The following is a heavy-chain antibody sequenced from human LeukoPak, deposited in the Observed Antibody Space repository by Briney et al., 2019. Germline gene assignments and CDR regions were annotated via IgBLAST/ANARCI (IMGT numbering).Heavy chain of an antibody. Sequence: AGGSLRLSCAASGFTFSIYWMHWVRQAPGKGLVWVSRINSDGSSTTYADSVKGRFTISRDNAKNTLYLQMNSLRAEDTAVYYCARAVLGIAVAGTVYWGQGTLVTVSS. J-gene: IGHJ4*02. CDR2: INSDGSST. CDR1: GFTFSIYW. D-gene: IGHD6-19*01. V-gene: IGHV3-74*01. CDR3: ARAVLGIAVAGTVY.